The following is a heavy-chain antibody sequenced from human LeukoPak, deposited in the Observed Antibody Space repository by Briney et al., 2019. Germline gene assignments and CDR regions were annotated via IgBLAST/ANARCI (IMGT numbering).Heavy chain of an antibody. Sequence: SETLSLTCTVSGGSISSYYWSWSRQPPGKGLEWIGYIYYSGSTNYNPSLKSRVTISVDTSKNQFSLKLSSVTAADTAVYYCARTGSPDYYDSSGYSVPYDAFDIWGQGTMVTVSS. CDR3: ARTGSPDYYDSSGYSVPYDAFDI. D-gene: IGHD3-22*01. CDR1: GGSISSYY. J-gene: IGHJ3*02. V-gene: IGHV4-59*01. CDR2: IYYSGST.